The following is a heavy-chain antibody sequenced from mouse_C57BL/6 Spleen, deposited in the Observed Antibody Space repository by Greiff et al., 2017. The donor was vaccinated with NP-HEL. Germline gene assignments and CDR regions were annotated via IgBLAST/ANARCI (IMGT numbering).Heavy chain of an antibody. CDR1: GYTFTSYW. J-gene: IGHJ4*01. CDR2: IHPSDSDT. D-gene: IGHD1-1*01. CDR3: ARLITTVVATSYAMDY. Sequence: VQLQQPGAELVKPGASVKVSCKASGYTFTSYWMHWVKQRPGQGLEWIGRIHPSDSDTNYNQKFKGKATLTVDKSSSTAYMQLSSLTSEDSAVYYCARLITTVVATSYAMDYWGQGTSVTVSS. V-gene: IGHV1-74*01.